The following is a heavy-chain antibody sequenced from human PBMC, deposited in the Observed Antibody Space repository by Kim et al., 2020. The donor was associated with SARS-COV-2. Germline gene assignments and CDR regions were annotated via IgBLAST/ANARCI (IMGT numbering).Heavy chain of an antibody. J-gene: IGHJ4*02. V-gene: IGHV3-48*03. CDR3: ARDYSNLFDY. D-gene: IGHD1-7*01. CDR2: ISSSGSTI. CDR1: GFTFSSYE. Sequence: GGSLRLSCAASGFTFSSYEMNWVRQAPGKGLEWISYISSSGSTIYYADSVKGRFTISRDNAKNSLYLQMSSLRAEDTAIYYCARDYSNLFDYWGQETLLTVSS.